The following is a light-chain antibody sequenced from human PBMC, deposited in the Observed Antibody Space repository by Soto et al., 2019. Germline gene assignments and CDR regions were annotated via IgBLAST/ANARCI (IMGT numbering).Light chain of an antibody. CDR3: SSYTSSSTHVV. CDR1: SSDVGGYNY. CDR2: EVS. Sequence: QSVLTQPASVSGSPGQSITISCTGTSSDVGGYNYVSWYQQHPGKAPKLMIYEVSNRPSGVSNRFSGSKSGNTASLTISGLQAEDEADYYCSSYTSSSTHVVFGGGTQLTV. V-gene: IGLV2-14*01. J-gene: IGLJ2*01.